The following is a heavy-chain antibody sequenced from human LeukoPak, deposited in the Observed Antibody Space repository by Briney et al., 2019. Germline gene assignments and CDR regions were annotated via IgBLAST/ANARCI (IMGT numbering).Heavy chain of an antibody. CDR2: IYYSGST. CDR3: ARQGLQGYSYGSDYFDY. Sequence: SETLSLTCSVSGRPLSSYYWRWIRQPPGKGLGWVGSIYYSGSTNYNPSLKSRVTISVDTSKNQFSLKLSSVTAADTAVYYCARQGLQGYSYGSDYFDYWGQGTLVTVSS. J-gene: IGHJ4*02. CDR1: GRPLSSYY. D-gene: IGHD5-18*01. V-gene: IGHV4-59*08.